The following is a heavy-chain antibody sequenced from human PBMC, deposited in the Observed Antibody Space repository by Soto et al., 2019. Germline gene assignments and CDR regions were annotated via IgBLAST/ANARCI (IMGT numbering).Heavy chain of an antibody. Sequence: PGGSLRLSCAASGFTFSNAWMSWVRQAPGKGLEWVGRIKSKTDGGTTDYAAPVKGRFTISRDDSKNTLYLQMNSLKTEDTAVYYCTTQTYSGSTSAFDIWGQGTMVTVSS. V-gene: IGHV3-15*01. D-gene: IGHD5-12*01. CDR3: TTQTYSGSTSAFDI. CDR2: IKSKTDGGTT. J-gene: IGHJ3*02. CDR1: GFTFSNAW.